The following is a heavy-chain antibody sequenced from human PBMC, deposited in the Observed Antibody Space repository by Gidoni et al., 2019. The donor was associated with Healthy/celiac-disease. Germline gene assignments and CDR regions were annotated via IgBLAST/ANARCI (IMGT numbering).Heavy chain of an antibody. J-gene: IGHJ4*02. CDR1: GFTFSSYS. Sequence: EVQLVESGGGLVKPGGSLRLSCAASGFTFSSYSMNWVRQAPGKGLEWVSSISSRSSYIYYADSVKGRFTISRDNAKNSLYLQMNSLRAEDTAVYYCARDPSGIAAAGIRGQGTLVTVSS. CDR2: ISSRSSYI. D-gene: IGHD6-13*01. CDR3: ARDPSGIAAAGI. V-gene: IGHV3-21*01.